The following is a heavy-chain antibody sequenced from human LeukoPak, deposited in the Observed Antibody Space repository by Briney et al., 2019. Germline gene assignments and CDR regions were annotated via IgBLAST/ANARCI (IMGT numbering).Heavy chain of an antibody. V-gene: IGHV4-34*01. CDR3: ARLYHDFWSGSYYWYLDL. CDR2: INHSGST. Sequence: SETLSLTCAVYGESSSGHYWSWIRQPPGKGLEWIGEINHSGSTNYNPSLKSRVTISVDTSKNQFSLKLSSVTAADTAVYYCARLYHDFWSGSYYWYLDLWGRGTLVTVSS. CDR1: GESSSGHY. D-gene: IGHD3-3*01. J-gene: IGHJ2*01.